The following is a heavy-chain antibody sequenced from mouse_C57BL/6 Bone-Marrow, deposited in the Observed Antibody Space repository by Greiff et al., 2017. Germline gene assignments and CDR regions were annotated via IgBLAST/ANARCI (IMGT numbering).Heavy chain of an antibody. CDR2: IYPRSGNP. V-gene: IGHV1-81*01. D-gene: IGHD1-1*01. Sequence: QVQLQQSGAELARPGASVKLSCKASGYTFTSYGISWVKQRTGQGLEWIGEIYPRSGNPYCNEKFKGKATLTADKSSSTAYMELRSLTSEDSAVYFCARDYGSSPWFAYWGQGTLVTVSA. CDR1: GYTFTSYG. CDR3: ARDYGSSPWFAY. J-gene: IGHJ3*01.